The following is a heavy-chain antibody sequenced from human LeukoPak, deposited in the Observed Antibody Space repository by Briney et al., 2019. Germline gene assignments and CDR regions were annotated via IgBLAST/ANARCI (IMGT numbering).Heavy chain of an antibody. J-gene: IGHJ5*02. V-gene: IGHV1-2*02. CDR3: ARDQSIAVAGTLKVGFDP. Sequence: ASVKVSCKASGYTFTGYYMHWVRQAPGQGLEWMGWINSNSGGTNYAQKFQGRVTMTRDTSISTAYMELSRLRSDDTAVYYCARDQSIAVAGTLKVGFDPWGQGTLVTVSS. CDR1: GYTFTGYY. D-gene: IGHD6-19*01. CDR2: INSNSGGT.